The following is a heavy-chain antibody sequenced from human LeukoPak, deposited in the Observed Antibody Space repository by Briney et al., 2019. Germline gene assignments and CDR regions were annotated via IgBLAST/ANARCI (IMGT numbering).Heavy chain of an antibody. CDR1: GGTFSSYA. CDR2: ISGSGGST. CDR3: AKRDCSSTSCYQFDY. Sequence: SCKASGGTFSSYAMSWVRQAPGKGLEWVSAISGSGGSTYYADSVKGRFTISRDNSKNTLYLQMNSLRAEDTAVYYCAKRDCSSTSCYQFDYWGQGTLVTVSS. J-gene: IGHJ4*02. V-gene: IGHV3-23*01. D-gene: IGHD2-2*01.